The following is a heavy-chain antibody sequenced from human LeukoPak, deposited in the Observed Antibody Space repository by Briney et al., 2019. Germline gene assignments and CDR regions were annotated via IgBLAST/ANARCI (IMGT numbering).Heavy chain of an antibody. CDR1: GFTFTTYG. J-gene: IGHJ6*03. Sequence: QPGGSLRLSCSASGFTFTTYGMNWVRQAPGKGLEWVAFIRYDGSNKYYADSVKGRFTISRDNSKNTLYLQMNSLRAEDTAVYYCAKDKDSSSWRMGYYYYYYYMDVWGKGTTVTISS. D-gene: IGHD6-13*01. V-gene: IGHV3-30*02. CDR2: IRYDGSNK. CDR3: AKDKDSSSWRMGYYYYYYYMDV.